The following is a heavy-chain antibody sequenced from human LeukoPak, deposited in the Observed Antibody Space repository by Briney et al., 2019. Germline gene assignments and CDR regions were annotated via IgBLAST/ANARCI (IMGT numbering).Heavy chain of an antibody. V-gene: IGHV4-38-2*01. J-gene: IGHJ4*02. CDR1: GYSISSGYY. D-gene: IGHD6-13*01. CDR3: ARRSTSSWTFDY. CDR2: IYHSGST. Sequence: SETLSLTCAVSGYSISSGYYWGWIRQPPGQGLVWIGSIYHSGSTYYNPSLKSQVTISVDTSKNQFSLKLSSLTAADTAVYYCARRSTSSWTFDYWGQGTLVTVSS.